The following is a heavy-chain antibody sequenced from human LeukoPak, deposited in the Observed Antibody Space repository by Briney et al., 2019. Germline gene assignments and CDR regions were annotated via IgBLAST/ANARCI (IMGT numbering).Heavy chain of an antibody. J-gene: IGHJ4*02. CDR1: GASISSYY. D-gene: IGHD3-22*01. CDR2: IYTSGST. CDR3: ARGRYYYDSSGSIRFDY. Sequence: PSETLSLTCTVAGASISSYYWSWIRQPAGKGLEWIGRIYTSGSTNYNPSLKSRVTMSVDMSKNQFSLKLSSVTAADTAVYYCARGRYYYDSSGSIRFDYWGQGTLVTASS. V-gene: IGHV4-4*07.